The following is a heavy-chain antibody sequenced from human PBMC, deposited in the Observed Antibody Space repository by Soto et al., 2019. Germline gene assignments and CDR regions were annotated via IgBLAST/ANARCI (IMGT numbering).Heavy chain of an antibody. CDR2: IYPGDSDT. Sequence: PGESLKISCHGSGYAFSSYWIAWVRQMPGKGLEWMGIIYPGDSDTRYSPSFQGQVTISVDESITTAYLQWSSLKASDTAMYYCARGYCTATICDPWFDPWGQGTLVTVSS. CDR1: GYAFSSYW. V-gene: IGHV5-51*01. CDR3: ARGYCTATICDPWFDP. J-gene: IGHJ5*02. D-gene: IGHD2-8*02.